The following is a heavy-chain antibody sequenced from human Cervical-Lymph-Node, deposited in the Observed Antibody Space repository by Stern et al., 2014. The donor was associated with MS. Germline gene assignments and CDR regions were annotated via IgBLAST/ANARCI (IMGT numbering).Heavy chain of an antibody. V-gene: IGHV1-69*01. CDR2: IIAMLGTT. CDR3: ARDNDDNGMDV. CDR1: GDTFLHFG. Sequence: VQLVESGAEVKKPGSSVKVSCTASGDTFLHFGISWVRPAPGQGLEWMGGIIAMLGTTEYVQMFQGIVSISADESATAVYMELSSLRSEDTAVYYCARDNDDNGMDVWGQGTTVTVSS. J-gene: IGHJ6*02. D-gene: IGHD1-1*01.